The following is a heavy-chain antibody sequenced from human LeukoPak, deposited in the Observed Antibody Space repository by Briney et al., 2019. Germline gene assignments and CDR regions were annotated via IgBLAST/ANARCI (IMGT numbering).Heavy chain of an antibody. CDR1: GGSISSHY. CDR2: IYTSGST. Sequence: SETLSLTCTVSGGSISSHYWSWIRQPAGKGLEWIGRIYTSGSTNYNPSLKSRVTMSVDTSKNQFSLKLSSVTAADTAVYYCAREVFEYSSSSTFDYWGQGTLVTVSS. V-gene: IGHV4-4*07. D-gene: IGHD6-6*01. CDR3: AREVFEYSSSSTFDY. J-gene: IGHJ4*02.